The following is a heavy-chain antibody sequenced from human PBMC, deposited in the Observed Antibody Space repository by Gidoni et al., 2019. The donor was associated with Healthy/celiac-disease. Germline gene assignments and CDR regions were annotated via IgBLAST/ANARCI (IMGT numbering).Heavy chain of an antibody. CDR3: ARDHPHSSSSGYYFDY. Sequence: QVQLVQSGAEVKKPGSSVKVSCKASGGTFSSYAISWVRQAPGQGLEWMGGIIPIFGTANYAQKFQGRVTITADESTSTAYMELSSLRSEDTAVYYCARDHPHSSSSGYYFDYWGQGTLVTVSS. D-gene: IGHD6-6*01. CDR1: GGTFSSYA. V-gene: IGHV1-69*01. CDR2: IIPIFGTA. J-gene: IGHJ4*02.